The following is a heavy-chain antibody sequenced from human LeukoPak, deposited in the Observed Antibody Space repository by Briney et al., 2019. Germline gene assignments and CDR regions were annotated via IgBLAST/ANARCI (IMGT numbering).Heavy chain of an antibody. CDR1: GGSISSYY. Sequence: SETLSLTCTVSGGSISSYYWSWIRQPPGKGLEWIGYIYYSGSTNYNPSLKSRVTISVDTSKNQFSLKLSSVTAADTAVYYCAREGDYDSSGYYPLDYWGQGTLVTVSS. D-gene: IGHD3-22*01. J-gene: IGHJ4*02. CDR3: AREGDYDSSGYYPLDY. CDR2: IYYSGST. V-gene: IGHV4-59*12.